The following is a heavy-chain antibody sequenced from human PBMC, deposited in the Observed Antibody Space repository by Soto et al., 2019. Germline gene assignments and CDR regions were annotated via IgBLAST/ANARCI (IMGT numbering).Heavy chain of an antibody. J-gene: IGHJ3*02. CDR2: ISSSSSYI. V-gene: IGHV3-21*01. CDR3: ARVGIVATGDAFDI. CDR1: GFTFSSYS. D-gene: IGHD5-12*01. Sequence: GGSLRLSCAASGFTFSSYSMNWVRQAPGKGLEWVSSISSSSSYIYYADSVKGRFTISRDNAKNSLYLQMNSLRAEDTAVYYCARVGIVATGDAFDIWGQGTMVTV.